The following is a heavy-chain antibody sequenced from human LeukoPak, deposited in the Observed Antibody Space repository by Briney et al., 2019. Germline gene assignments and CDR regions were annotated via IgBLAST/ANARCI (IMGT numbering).Heavy chain of an antibody. V-gene: IGHV3-21*01. J-gene: IGHJ4*02. CDR1: GFTFSSYS. CDR2: ITSSSSYI. Sequence: PGGSLRLSCAGSGFTFSSYSMNWVRQAPGKGLEWVSSITSSSSYIYYADSVKGRFAISRDNAKNSLYLQMDSLRAEDTAIYYCARDFYDGFALDYWGQGTLVTVSS. CDR3: ARDFYDGFALDY. D-gene: IGHD2/OR15-2a*01.